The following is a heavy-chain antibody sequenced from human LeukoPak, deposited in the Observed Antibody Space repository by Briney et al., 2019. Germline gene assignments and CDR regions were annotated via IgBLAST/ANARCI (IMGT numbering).Heavy chain of an antibody. Sequence: GESLKISCKGSGYSFTSYWIGWVRQMPGKGLEWMGIIYPGDSDTRYSPSFQGQVTISADKSISTAYLQCSSLKASDTAMYYCARGEMATISWFDPWGQGTLVTVSS. V-gene: IGHV5-51*01. J-gene: IGHJ5*02. CDR2: IYPGDSDT. CDR1: GYSFTSYW. D-gene: IGHD5-24*01. CDR3: ARGEMATISWFDP.